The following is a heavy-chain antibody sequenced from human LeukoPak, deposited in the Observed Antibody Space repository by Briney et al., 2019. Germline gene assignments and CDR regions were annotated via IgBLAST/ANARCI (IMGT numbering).Heavy chain of an antibody. J-gene: IGHJ4*02. Sequence: ASVKVSCKASGYTFTSYYMHWVRQAPGQGLEWMGIINPSGGSTSYAQKFQGRVTMTRDTSTGTVYMELSSLRSEDTAVYYCARGGLTVVVPAATLDYWGQGTLVTVSS. CDR3: ARGGLTVVVPAATLDY. D-gene: IGHD2-2*01. CDR2: INPSGGST. V-gene: IGHV1-46*01. CDR1: GYTFTSYY.